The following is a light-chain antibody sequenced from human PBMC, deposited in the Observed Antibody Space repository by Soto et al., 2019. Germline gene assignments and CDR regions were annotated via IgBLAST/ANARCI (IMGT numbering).Light chain of an antibody. Sequence: DIQMTQSPSSPSASVGDRVTITCQASQDISNFLNWYQQKPGKAPKLLIYDASNLETGVPSRFSGSGSGTDFTFTISSLQPEDIATYYCQQYDNLITFGPGTKVDI. CDR1: QDISNF. J-gene: IGKJ3*01. CDR2: DAS. CDR3: QQYDNLIT. V-gene: IGKV1-33*01.